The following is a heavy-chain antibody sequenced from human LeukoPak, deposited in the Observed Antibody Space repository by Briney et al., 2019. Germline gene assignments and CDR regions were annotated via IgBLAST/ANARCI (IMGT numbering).Heavy chain of an antibody. Sequence: ASVKVSCKTSGFTFTDHYFHWVRQAPGQGLEWMGWINGKRGDTNYAQKFQDRVTMTRDTSISAAYLELSRLGSDDTAVYYCARVAGGDWYYFDFWGQGTLVTVSS. CDR1: GFTFTDHY. D-gene: IGHD2-21*02. J-gene: IGHJ4*02. V-gene: IGHV1-2*02. CDR2: INGKRGDT. CDR3: ARVAGGDWYYFDF.